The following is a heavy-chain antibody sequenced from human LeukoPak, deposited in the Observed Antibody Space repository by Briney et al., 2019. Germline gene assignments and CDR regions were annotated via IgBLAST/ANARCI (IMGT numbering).Heavy chain of an antibody. CDR3: SRGPLTTPFDY. CDR2: IRSKAYGGTT. V-gene: IGHV3-49*03. CDR1: GFTFGDCV. Sequence: GGSLRLSCATSGFTFGDCVMSWFRQAPGKGLEWVGSIRSKAYGGTTEYAASVKGRLTISRDDYKSIVYLQMNSLTTEDTAMYYCSRGPLTTPFDYWGQGTLVTVSS. D-gene: IGHD2-15*01. J-gene: IGHJ4*02.